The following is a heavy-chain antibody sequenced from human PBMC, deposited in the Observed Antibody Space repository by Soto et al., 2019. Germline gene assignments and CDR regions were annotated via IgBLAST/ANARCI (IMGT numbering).Heavy chain of an antibody. CDR3: AAMLIVGATPYYFES. D-gene: IGHD1-26*01. CDR1: GDSMGISSCY. Sequence: TLSLTCTISGDSMGISSCYCAWIRQPPGKGLEWIGSMGYVGGTDNNPSVKSRVPMSVDTPKKQFSLILSSVTAADPALSYCAAMLIVGATPYYFESWDEGNLVNVSS. J-gene: IGHJ4*01. CDR2: MGYVGGT. V-gene: IGHV4-39*01.